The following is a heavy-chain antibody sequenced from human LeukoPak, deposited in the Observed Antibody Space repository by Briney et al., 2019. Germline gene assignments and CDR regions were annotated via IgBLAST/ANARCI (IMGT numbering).Heavy chain of an antibody. CDR3: ARDRGVDYCSGGSCSHYYYYMDV. Sequence: ASVKVSCKASGYTFTGYYLHWVRQAPGQGLEWMGWINPNSGGTNYAQKFQGRVTMTRDTSISTAYMELSRLRSDDTAVYYCARDRGVDYCSGGSCSHYYYYMDVWGKGTTVTISS. V-gene: IGHV1-2*02. J-gene: IGHJ6*03. CDR1: GYTFTGYY. D-gene: IGHD2-15*01. CDR2: INPNSGGT.